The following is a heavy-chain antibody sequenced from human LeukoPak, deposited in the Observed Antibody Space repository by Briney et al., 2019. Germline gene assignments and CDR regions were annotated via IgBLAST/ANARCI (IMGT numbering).Heavy chain of an antibody. CDR2: ISYDTSDR. CDR3: ARGRDV. V-gene: IGHV3-30-3*01. CDR1: RFTFSSYH. J-gene: IGHJ6*02. Sequence: GRSLRLSCAASRFTFSSYHMHWVRQAPGKGLEWVAVISYDTSDRYYADSVKGRFTISRDNSRNTLSLQMNSLRAEDTAVYYCARGRDVWGQGTTVTVSS.